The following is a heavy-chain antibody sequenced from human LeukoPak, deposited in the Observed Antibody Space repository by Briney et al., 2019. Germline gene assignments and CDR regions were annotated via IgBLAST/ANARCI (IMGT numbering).Heavy chain of an antibody. J-gene: IGHJ4*02. Sequence: GGSLRLSCAASGFTFSDYYMSWIRQAPGKGLEWVSYISSSGSTIYYADSVKGRFTISRDNAKNSLYLQMNSLRAGDTAVYYCVKAFGNSGYDCLDYWGQGTLVTVSS. CDR1: GFTFSDYY. CDR2: ISSSGSTI. D-gene: IGHD5-12*01. V-gene: IGHV3-11*01. CDR3: VKAFGNSGYDCLDY.